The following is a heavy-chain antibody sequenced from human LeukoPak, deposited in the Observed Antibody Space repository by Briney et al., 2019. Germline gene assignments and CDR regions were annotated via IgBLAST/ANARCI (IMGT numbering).Heavy chain of an antibody. CDR3: AKGPFRSSSWYYFDY. J-gene: IGHJ4*02. CDR2: IRYDGSNR. V-gene: IGHV3-30*02. CDR1: GFTFSSYG. Sequence: GGSLRLSCAASGFTFSSYGMHWVRQAPGKGLEWVAFIRYDGSNRYYADSVKGRFTISRDNSKNTLHLQMNSLRAEDTAVYYCAKGPFRSSSWYYFDYWGQGTLATVSS. D-gene: IGHD6-13*01.